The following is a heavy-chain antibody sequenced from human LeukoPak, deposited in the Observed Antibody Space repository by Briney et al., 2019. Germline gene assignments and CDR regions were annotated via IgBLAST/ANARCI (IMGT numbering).Heavy chain of an antibody. CDR3: VKDSTIGGVFDY. V-gene: IGHV3-64D*06. CDR2: ISANGGST. J-gene: IGHJ4*02. CDR1: GFTFSRFG. Sequence: PGGSLRLSCSASGFTFSRFGMHWVRQAPGKGLEYVSSISANGGSTDYADSVKGRFTISRDNSKNTLYLQMSSLRAEDTAVYYCVKDSTIGGVFDYWAREPWSPSPQ. D-gene: IGHD2-15*01.